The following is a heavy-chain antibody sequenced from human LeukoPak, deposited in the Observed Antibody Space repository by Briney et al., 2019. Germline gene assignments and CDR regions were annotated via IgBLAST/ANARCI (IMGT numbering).Heavy chain of an antibody. V-gene: IGHV3-30*18. D-gene: IGHD3-10*01. CDR2: ISYDGSNK. Sequence: GGSLRLSCAASGFTFSNYGMHWVRQSPGKGLEWVAVISYDGSNKNYADSVKGRFTVSRDNSKNTLYLQTNSLRVEDTAMYYCAKDRGVRGGSFDYWGQGTLVTVSS. CDR3: AKDRGVRGGSFDY. CDR1: GFTFSNYG. J-gene: IGHJ4*02.